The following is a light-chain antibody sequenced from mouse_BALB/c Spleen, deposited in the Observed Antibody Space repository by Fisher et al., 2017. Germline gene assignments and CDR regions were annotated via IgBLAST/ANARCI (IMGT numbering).Light chain of an antibody. J-gene: IGKJ5*01. CDR3: QQSNEDPPT. V-gene: IGKV3-4*01. Sequence: DIVLTQSPAIMSASPGEKVTMTCSASSSVSYMHWYQQKPGQPPKLLIYAASNLESGIPARFSGSGSGTDFTLNIHPVEEEDAATYYCQQSNEDPPTFGAGTKLELK. CDR2: AAS. CDR1: SSVSY.